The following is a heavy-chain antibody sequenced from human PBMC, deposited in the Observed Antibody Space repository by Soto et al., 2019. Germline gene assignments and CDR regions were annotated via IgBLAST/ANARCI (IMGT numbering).Heavy chain of an antibody. V-gene: IGHV4-30-4*02. CDR1: GGSISSGDYY. D-gene: IGHD6-13*01. CDR2: IYYSGST. Sequence: SETLSLTCTVSGGSISSGDYYWSWIRQPPGKGLEWIGYIYYSGSTYYNPSLKSRVTISVDTSKNQFSLKLSSVTAADTAVYYCARRRIRGYSSSWNFDYWGQGTLVTVSS. J-gene: IGHJ4*02. CDR3: ARRRIRGYSSSWNFDY.